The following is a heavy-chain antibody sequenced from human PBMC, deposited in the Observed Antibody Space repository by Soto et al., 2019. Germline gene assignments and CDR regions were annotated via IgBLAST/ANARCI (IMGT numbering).Heavy chain of an antibody. V-gene: IGHV4-4*02. CDR3: ARANSWKLDY. CDR1: GGLISNVYW. D-gene: IGHD1-1*01. CDR2: IYHSGGT. J-gene: IGHJ4*02. Sequence: SETLSLTCAVSGGLISNVYWWSWVRQPPGKGLEWIGEIYHSGGTNYNPSLKSRVTISVDRSKTQLFLDLRSVTAADTAIYYCARANSWKLDYWSQGTLVTVSS.